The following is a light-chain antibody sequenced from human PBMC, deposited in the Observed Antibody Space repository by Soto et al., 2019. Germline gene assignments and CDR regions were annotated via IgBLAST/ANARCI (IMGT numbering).Light chain of an antibody. V-gene: IGLV2-23*01. Sequence: QSALTQPASVSGSPGQSITISCTGTSSDVGSYNLVSWYQQHPGKAPKLMIYEVSKRPSGVSNRFSGSKSGNTASLTISGLQAEDEADYYCCSYAGSSPLLGGGTQLTVL. J-gene: IGLJ2*01. CDR2: EVS. CDR3: CSYAGSSPL. CDR1: SSDVGSYNL.